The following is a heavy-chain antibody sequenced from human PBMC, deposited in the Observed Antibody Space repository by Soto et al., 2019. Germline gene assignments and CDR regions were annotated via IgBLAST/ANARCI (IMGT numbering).Heavy chain of an antibody. Sequence: SETLSLTCTVSCYSISSGYLWAWIRQPPGKGLEWLGSVHYSGNTYYNPSLKSRLTISVDKAKNQFSLNLSSVTAADTAVYYCAREDRVVAEGRWFDPWGQGTLVTVSS. CDR1: CYSISSGYL. CDR2: VHYSGNT. D-gene: IGHD2-15*01. CDR3: AREDRVVAEGRWFDP. J-gene: IGHJ5*02. V-gene: IGHV4-38-2*02.